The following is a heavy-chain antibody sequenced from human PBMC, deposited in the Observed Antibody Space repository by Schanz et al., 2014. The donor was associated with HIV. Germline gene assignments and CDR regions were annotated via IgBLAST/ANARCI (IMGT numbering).Heavy chain of an antibody. D-gene: IGHD6-6*01. Sequence: EVQLLESGGGLLHPGGSLRLSCAASGFNFNSYAMNALSWVRQAPGRGLEWVSDIRGGAGGTYYADSVKGRFTISRDNSKSTLYLQMNRLRAEDTAVYYCVGHGSSSSWGLGTLVTVSS. J-gene: IGHJ5*02. V-gene: IGHV3-23*01. CDR1: GFNFNSYA. CDR3: VGHGSSSS. CDR2: IRGGAGGT.